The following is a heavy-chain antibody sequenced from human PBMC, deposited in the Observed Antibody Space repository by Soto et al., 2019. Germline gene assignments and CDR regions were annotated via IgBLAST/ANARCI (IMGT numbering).Heavy chain of an antibody. J-gene: IGHJ4*02. CDR1: GFTFSNAW. D-gene: IGHD4-17*01. CDR3: TTGLTTVTTGVNDY. V-gene: IGHV3-15*01. Sequence: PGGSLRLSCAASGFTFSNAWMSWVRQAPGKGLEWVGRIKSKTDGGTTDYAAPVKGRFTISRDDSKNTLYLQMNSLKTEDTAVYYCTTGLTTVTTGVNDYWGQGTLVTVSS. CDR2: IKSKTDGGTT.